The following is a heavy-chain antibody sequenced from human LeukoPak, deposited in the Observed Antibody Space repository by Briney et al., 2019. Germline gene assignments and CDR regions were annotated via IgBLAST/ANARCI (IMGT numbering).Heavy chain of an antibody. CDR3: AREGYSSGHFDY. CDR2: TSYDGSNK. D-gene: IGHD6-19*01. J-gene: IGHJ4*02. Sequence: PGRSLRLSCAASGFTFSSYAMHWVRQAPGKGLEWVAVTSYDGSNKYYADSVKGRFTISRDNSKNTLYLQMNSLRAEDTAVYYCAREGYSSGHFDYWGQGTLVTVSS. V-gene: IGHV3-30-3*01. CDR1: GFTFSSYA.